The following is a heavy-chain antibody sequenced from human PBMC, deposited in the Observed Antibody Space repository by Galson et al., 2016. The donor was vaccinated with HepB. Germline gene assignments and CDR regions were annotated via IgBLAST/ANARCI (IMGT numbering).Heavy chain of an antibody. Sequence: LRLSCAASGFIFSDYWMSWVRQAPGKGLEWVANIKQDGSKKEYVDSVKGRFTISRDNAEKALYLQMSSLTAEDTAVYYCARWGIGGFDPWGQGTLVTVSS. CDR1: GFIFSDYW. CDR2: IKQDGSKK. J-gene: IGHJ5*02. D-gene: IGHD6-13*01. V-gene: IGHV3-7*01. CDR3: ARWGIGGFDP.